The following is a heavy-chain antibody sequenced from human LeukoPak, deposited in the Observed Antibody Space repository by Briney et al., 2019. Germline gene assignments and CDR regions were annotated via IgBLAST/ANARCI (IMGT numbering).Heavy chain of an antibody. CDR1: GGSISSGGYY. CDR3: ASMYSSSTYYFDY. Sequence: SETLSLTCTVSGGSISSGGYYWSWIRQHPGKGLEWIGYIYYSGSTCYNPSLKSRVTISVDTSKNQFSLKLSSVTAADTAIYYCASMYSSSTYYFDYWGQGTLVTVSS. V-gene: IGHV4-31*03. CDR2: IYYSGST. J-gene: IGHJ4*02. D-gene: IGHD6-13*01.